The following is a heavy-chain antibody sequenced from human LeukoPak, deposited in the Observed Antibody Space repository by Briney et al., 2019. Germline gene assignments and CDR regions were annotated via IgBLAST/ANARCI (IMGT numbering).Heavy chain of an antibody. J-gene: IGHJ4*02. V-gene: IGHV3-13*01. CDR3: ARGVTGIDY. CDR2: IGTVGDT. CDR1: GFTFSTTD. Sequence: GGSLRLSCAASGFTFSTTDLHWVRQGTGKRLEWVSAIGTVGDTYYADSVKGRFTTSRDNAKNTLYLQMNSLRVEDTAVYYCARGVTGIDYWGQGALVTVSS. D-gene: IGHD3-10*01.